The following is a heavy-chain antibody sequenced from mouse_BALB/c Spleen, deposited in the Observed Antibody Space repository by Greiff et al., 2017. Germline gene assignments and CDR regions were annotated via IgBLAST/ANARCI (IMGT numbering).Heavy chain of an antibody. CDR1: GYAFTNYL. J-gene: IGHJ2*01. Sequence: QVQLQQSGAELVRPGTSVKVSCKASGYAFTNYLIEWVKQRPGQGLEWIGVINPGSGGTNYNEKFKGKATLTADKSSSTAYMQLSSLTSDVSAVYFCARKGDYFDYWGQGTTLTVSS. V-gene: IGHV1-54*01. CDR2: INPGSGGT. CDR3: ARKGDYFDY.